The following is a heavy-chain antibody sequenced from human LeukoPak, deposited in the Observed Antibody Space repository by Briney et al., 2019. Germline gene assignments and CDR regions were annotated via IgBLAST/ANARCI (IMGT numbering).Heavy chain of an antibody. D-gene: IGHD3-22*01. CDR3: ASIPTYYFESSRDY. Sequence: GGSLRLSCAASGFTFSSYAMSWVRQAPGKGLEWVSAISGSGDRTYYADSVKGRFTISRDNSKNTVYVQMNSLRAEDTAVYYCASIPTYYFESSRDYWGQGTLVTVSS. CDR1: GFTFSSYA. V-gene: IGHV3-23*01. CDR2: ISGSGDRT. J-gene: IGHJ4*02.